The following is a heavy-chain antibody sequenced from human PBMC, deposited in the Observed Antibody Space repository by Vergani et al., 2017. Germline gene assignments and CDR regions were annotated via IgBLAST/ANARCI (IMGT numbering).Heavy chain of an antibody. Sequence: EVQLVESGGDLVQPGRSLRLSCTASGFTFGYYAMDWFRQAPGQGLEWVGGIRSKAYGQATIYAASVKGRFTISRDNVRNLVFLEMHDLRVADTAVYYCARELVAGTKEIDYWGQGTLVTVSS. D-gene: IGHD6-19*01. J-gene: IGHJ4*02. V-gene: IGHV3-49*03. CDR2: IRSKAYGQAT. CDR3: ARELVAGTKEIDY. CDR1: GFTFGYYA.